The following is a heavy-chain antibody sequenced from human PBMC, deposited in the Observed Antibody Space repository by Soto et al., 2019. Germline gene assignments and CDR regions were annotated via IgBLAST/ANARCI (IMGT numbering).Heavy chain of an antibody. Sequence: QTGGSLRLSCAASGFTFSSYWMHWVRQAPGKGLVWVSRINSDGSSTSYADSVKGRFTISRDNAKNTLYLQMNSLRAEDTAVYYCARETKKVLLWFGELYVWGKGTTVTVSS. CDR1: GFTFSSYW. CDR2: INSDGSST. V-gene: IGHV3-74*01. D-gene: IGHD3-10*01. J-gene: IGHJ6*04. CDR3: ARETKKVLLWFGELYV.